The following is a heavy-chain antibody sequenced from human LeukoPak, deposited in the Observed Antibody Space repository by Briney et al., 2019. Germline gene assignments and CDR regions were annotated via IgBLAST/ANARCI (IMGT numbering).Heavy chain of an antibody. J-gene: IGHJ6*03. CDR1: GYSISSGYY. CDR3: ARDAKASSSLYYYYYYYMDV. Sequence: SETLSLTCTVSGYSISSGYYWGWIRQPPGKGLEWIGSIYHSGSTYYNPSLKSRVTISVDTSKNQFSLKLSSVTAADTAVYYCARDAKASSSLYYYYYYYMDVWGKGTTVTISS. V-gene: IGHV4-38-2*02. D-gene: IGHD6-13*01. CDR2: IYHSGST.